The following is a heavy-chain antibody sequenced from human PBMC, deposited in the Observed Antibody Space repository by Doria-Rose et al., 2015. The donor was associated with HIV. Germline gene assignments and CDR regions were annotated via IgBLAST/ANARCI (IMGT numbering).Heavy chain of an antibody. Sequence: ECLGFIRSKAYGGTTEYAASLKDRFTISRDDSNTIAYLHMNSLKTEDTAVYFCTKSYNNFWSGSYYDYWGLGTLVTVSS. J-gene: IGHJ4*02. V-gene: IGHV3-49*02. D-gene: IGHD3-3*01. CDR2: IRSKAYGGTT. CDR3: TKSYNNFWSGSYYDY.